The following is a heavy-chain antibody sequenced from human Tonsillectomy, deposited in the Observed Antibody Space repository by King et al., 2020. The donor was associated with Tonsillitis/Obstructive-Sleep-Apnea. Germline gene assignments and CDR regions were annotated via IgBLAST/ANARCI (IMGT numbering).Heavy chain of an antibody. D-gene: IGHD2-15*01. Sequence: VQLVESGPEVKKPGEPLKISCKDSGNSFTRYWIVWVRQMPGKGLEWMGSVFPADSDTRYSPSFQGQATISADRSISTAYLHWSSLKASDSAIYYCARPDCSGGSCNMDVWGKGTTVTVSS. CDR3: ARPDCSGGSCNMDV. J-gene: IGHJ6*03. V-gene: IGHV5-51*01. CDR1: GNSFTRYW. CDR2: VFPADSDT.